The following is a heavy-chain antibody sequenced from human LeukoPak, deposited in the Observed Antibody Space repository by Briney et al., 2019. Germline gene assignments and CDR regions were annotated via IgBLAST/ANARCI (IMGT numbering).Heavy chain of an antibody. V-gene: IGHV1-8*03. CDR3: ARDLYSTGYYAGY. CDR1: GYTFTSYD. J-gene: IGHJ4*02. CDR2: MNPNSGNT. Sequence: GASVKVSCKASGYTFTSYDINWVRQATGQGLEWMGWMNPNSGNTGYAQKFQGRVTITRNTSISTAYMELSSLRSEDTAVYYCARDLYSTGYYAGYWGQGTLVTVSS. D-gene: IGHD3-22*01.